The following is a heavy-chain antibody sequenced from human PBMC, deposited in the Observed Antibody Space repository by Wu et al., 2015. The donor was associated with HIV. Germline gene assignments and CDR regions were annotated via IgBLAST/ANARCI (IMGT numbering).Heavy chain of an antibody. CDR3: ARDLSSSWYLHYGMDV. V-gene: IGHV1-69*18. CDR1: GGTLNTFP. D-gene: IGHD6-13*01. J-gene: IGHJ6*02. Sequence: QVQLVQSGAEVKKPGASVKVSCKASGGTLNTFPISWVRQAPGQGPEWMGRIIPIFGTANYAQKFQGRVTITTDESTSTAYMELSSLRSEDTAVYYCARDLSSSWYLHYGMDVWGQGTTVTVSS. CDR2: IIPIFGTA.